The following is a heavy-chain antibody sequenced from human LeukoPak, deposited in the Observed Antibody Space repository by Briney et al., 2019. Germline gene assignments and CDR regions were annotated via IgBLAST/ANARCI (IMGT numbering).Heavy chain of an antibody. J-gene: IGHJ6*04. D-gene: IGHD6-19*01. V-gene: IGHV1-18*04. Sequence: ASVKVSCKASGYTFTSYGISWVRQAPGQGLEWMGWISAYNGNTSYAQKLQGRVTMTTDTSTSTAYMELRSLRSDDTAVYYCARDGWYKSYYYYGMDVWGKGTTVTVSS. CDR3: ARDGWYKSYYYYGMDV. CDR1: GYTFTSYG. CDR2: ISAYNGNT.